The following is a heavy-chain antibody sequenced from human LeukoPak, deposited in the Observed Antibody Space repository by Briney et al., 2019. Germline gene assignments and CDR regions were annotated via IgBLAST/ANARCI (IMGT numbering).Heavy chain of an antibody. CDR3: ASSPGYCTNGVCYAGWFDP. CDR2: IYYSGST. V-gene: IGHV4-31*03. J-gene: IGHJ5*02. CDR1: GGSISSGGYY. Sequence: SQTLPLTCTVSGGSISSGGYYWSWIRQHPGKGLEWIGYIYYSGSTYYNPSLKSRVTISVDTSKNQFSLKLSSVTAADTAVYYCASSPGYCTNGVCYAGWFDPWGQGTLVTVSS. D-gene: IGHD2-8*01.